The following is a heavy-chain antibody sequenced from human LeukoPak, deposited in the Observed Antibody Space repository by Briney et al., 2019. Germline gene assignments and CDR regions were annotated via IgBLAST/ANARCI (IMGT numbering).Heavy chain of an antibody. Sequence: ASVKVSFTASGHSFTNYDINWVRQATGQGLEWMGWMNPNSGNTGYAQKFQGRVTMTRNTSISTAYMEPSSLRSEDTAVYYCASRIFYDFWSGYYMGGELDYWGQGTLVTVSS. CDR3: ASRIFYDFWSGYYMGGELDY. CDR2: MNPNSGNT. J-gene: IGHJ4*02. D-gene: IGHD3-3*01. V-gene: IGHV1-8*02. CDR1: GHSFTNYD.